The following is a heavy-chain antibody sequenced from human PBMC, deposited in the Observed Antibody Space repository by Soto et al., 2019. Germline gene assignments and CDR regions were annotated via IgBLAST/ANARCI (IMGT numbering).Heavy chain of an antibody. CDR2: IDPSDSYT. J-gene: IGHJ6*02. CDR1: GYSFTSYW. Sequence: PGESLKISCKGSGYSFTSYWISWVRQMPGKGLEWMGRIDPSDSYTNYSPSFQGHVTISADKSISTAYLQWSSLKASDTAMYYCARQYSSSWYYYYGMDVWGQGTTVTV. D-gene: IGHD6-13*01. V-gene: IGHV5-10-1*01. CDR3: ARQYSSSWYYYYGMDV.